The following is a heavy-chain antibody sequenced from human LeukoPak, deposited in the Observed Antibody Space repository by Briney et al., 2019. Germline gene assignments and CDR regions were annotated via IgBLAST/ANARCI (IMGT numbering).Heavy chain of an antibody. J-gene: IGHJ5*02. D-gene: IGHD2-2*01. Sequence: PSETLSLTCTVSGGSISSYYWSWIRQPPGKGLEWIGYIYYSGSTNYNPSLKSRVTISVDTSKNQFSLKLSSVTAADTAVYYCARGPKYCSSTSCQGNWFDPWGQGTLVTVSS. CDR3: ARGPKYCSSTSCQGNWFDP. CDR1: GGSISSYY. CDR2: IYYSGST. V-gene: IGHV4-59*01.